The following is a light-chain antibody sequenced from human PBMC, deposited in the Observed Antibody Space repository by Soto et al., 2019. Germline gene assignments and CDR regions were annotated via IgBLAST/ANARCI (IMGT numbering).Light chain of an antibody. Sequence: IQLTQSPSTLSASVGDSVTIPCRASQSISSWLAWYQQKPGKAPKLLIYDASSLESGVPSRFSGGGSGTDFTLTITSLQPEDFETYYCQQSYSYPWTFGQGTKVDIK. J-gene: IGKJ1*01. CDR2: DAS. CDR3: QQSYSYPWT. V-gene: IGKV1-5*01. CDR1: QSISSW.